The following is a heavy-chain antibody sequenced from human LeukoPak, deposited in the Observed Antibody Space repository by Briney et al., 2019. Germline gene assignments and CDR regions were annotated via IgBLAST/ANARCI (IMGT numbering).Heavy chain of an antibody. CDR2: ISGSSSYI. J-gene: IGHJ4*02. CDR1: GFTFSSYS. CDR3: ARESAFYYDSSGSLYYFDY. Sequence: PGGSLRLSCAASGFTFSSYSMNWVRQAPGKGLEWVSSISGSSSYIYYADSVKGRFTISRDNAKNSLYLQMNSLRAEDTAVYYCARESAFYYDSSGSLYYFDYWGQGTLVTVSS. V-gene: IGHV3-21*01. D-gene: IGHD3-22*01.